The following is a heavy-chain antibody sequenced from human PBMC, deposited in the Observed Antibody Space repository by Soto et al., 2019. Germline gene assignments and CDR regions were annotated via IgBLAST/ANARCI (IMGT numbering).Heavy chain of an antibody. CDR1: GGSFSGYY. J-gene: IGHJ4*02. CDR3: ARGRNGSGYSYGYGY. Sequence: QVQLQQWGAGLLKPSETLSLTCAVYGGSFSGYYWSWIRQPPGKGLEWIGEINHSGSTNYNPSLKSRVTIXXDXSXXQFSLKLSSVTAADTAVYYCARGRNGSGYSYGYGYWGQGTLVTVSS. CDR2: INHSGST. V-gene: IGHV4-34*01. D-gene: IGHD5-18*01.